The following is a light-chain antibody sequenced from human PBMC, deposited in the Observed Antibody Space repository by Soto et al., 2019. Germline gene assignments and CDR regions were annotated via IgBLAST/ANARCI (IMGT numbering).Light chain of an antibody. V-gene: IGLV2-14*01. CDR3: SSYTRSSSYV. CDR1: SSDVGGYNY. Sequence: QSVLTQPASVSGSPGQSITISCTGTSSDVGGYNYVSWYQQHPGKAPKLMIYDVSNRPSGVSNRFSGSKSGNTASLTISGLQAEDEADYYCSSYTRSSSYVFVTGTKVTVL. CDR2: DVS. J-gene: IGLJ1*01.